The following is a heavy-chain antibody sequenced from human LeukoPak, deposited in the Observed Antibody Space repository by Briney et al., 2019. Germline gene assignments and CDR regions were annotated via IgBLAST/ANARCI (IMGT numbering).Heavy chain of an antibody. D-gene: IGHD3-3*01. V-gene: IGHV1-2*02. CDR1: GYTFTGYY. J-gene: IGHJ5*02. CDR2: INPNSGGT. Sequence: ASVKVSCKASGYTFTGYYMHWVRQAPGQGLEWMGWINPNSGGTNYAQKFQGRVTMTRDTSISTAYMELSRLRSDDTAVYYCARSFYLNNWFDPWGQGTLVTVSS. CDR3: ARSFYLNNWFDP.